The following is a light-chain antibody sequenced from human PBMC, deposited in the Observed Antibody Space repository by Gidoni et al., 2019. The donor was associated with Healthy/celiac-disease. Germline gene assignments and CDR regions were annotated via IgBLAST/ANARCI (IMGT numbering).Light chain of an antibody. V-gene: IGKV1-5*01. CDR1: QSISSW. CDR2: DAS. J-gene: IGKJ1*01. CDR3: QQYNSYSRT. Sequence: DIQMTQSPSTLAASVGDRVTITRRGSQSISSWLAWDQQKPGKAPKLLIYDASSLESGVPSRFSGSGSGTEFTLTIGSLQPDDFATYYCQQYNSYSRTFXXXTKVEIK.